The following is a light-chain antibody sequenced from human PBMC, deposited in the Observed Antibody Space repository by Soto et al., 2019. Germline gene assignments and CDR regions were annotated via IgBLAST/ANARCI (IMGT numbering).Light chain of an antibody. J-gene: IGKJ2*01. V-gene: IGKV1-27*01. CDR2: AAS. Sequence: DIQMTQSPSSLSASVGDRVTITCRSIQGISTYLAWYQQKPGKVPKLLIYAASTLQSGDPSRFSGSGSGTDYTLTISSLQPQDVATYYCQKYHSAPYTFGQGTKLELK. CDR1: QGISTY. CDR3: QKYHSAPYT.